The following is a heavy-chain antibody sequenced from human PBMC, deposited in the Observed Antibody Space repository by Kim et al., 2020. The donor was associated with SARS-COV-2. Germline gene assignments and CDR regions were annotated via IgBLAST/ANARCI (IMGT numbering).Heavy chain of an antibody. V-gene: IGHV3-48*04. J-gene: IGHJ4*02. D-gene: IGHD6-19*01. CDR2: ISSSSSTK. Sequence: GGSLRLSCAASGFTFSSYSMNWVRQAPGKGLEWVSYISSSSSTKYYADSVKGRFTISRDNAKNSLYLQMNSLRAEDTAVYYCARVGVATPMTIAVAGAPHYWGQGTLVTVSS. CDR1: GFTFSSYS. CDR3: ARVGVATPMTIAVAGAPHY.